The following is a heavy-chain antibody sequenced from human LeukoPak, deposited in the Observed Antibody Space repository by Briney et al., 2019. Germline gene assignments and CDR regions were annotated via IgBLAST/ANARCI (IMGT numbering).Heavy chain of an antibody. CDR2: IYHSGST. D-gene: IGHD2-2*01. CDR3: ARDVPVVVPAAMPMDV. Sequence: SQTLSLTCTVSGGSISSGGYYWGWIRQPPGKGLERIGSIYHSGSTYYNPSLKSRVTISVDTSKNQFSLKLSSVTAADTAVYYCARDVPVVVPAAMPMDVWGKGTTVTVSS. J-gene: IGHJ6*04. V-gene: IGHV4-39*07. CDR1: GGSISSGGYY.